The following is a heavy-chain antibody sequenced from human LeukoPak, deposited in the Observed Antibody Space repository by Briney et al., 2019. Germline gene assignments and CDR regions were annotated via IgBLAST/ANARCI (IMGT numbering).Heavy chain of an antibody. CDR3: ARGSGPSTIFGVVLGWFDP. D-gene: IGHD3-3*01. V-gene: IGHV4-59*01. J-gene: IGHJ5*02. CDR2: IYYSGSN. Sequence: SETLSLTCTVSGGSISSYYWSWIRQPPGKGLEWIGYIYYSGSNHYNPSLKSRVTISVDTSKNQFSLKLSSVTAADTAVYYCARGSGPSTIFGVVLGWFDPWGQGTLVTVSS. CDR1: GGSISSYY.